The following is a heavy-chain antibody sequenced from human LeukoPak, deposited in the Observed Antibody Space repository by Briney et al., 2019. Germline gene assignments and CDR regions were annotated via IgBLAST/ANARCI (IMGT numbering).Heavy chain of an antibody. CDR3: ARDRSYDFWSGYSTPDY. D-gene: IGHD3-3*01. Sequence: GGSLRLSCAASGFTFSSYGMHWVCQAPGKGLEWVAVIWYDGSNKYYADSVKGRFTISRDHSKNTLDLQMNSLRAEDTAVYYCARDRSYDFWSGYSTPDYWGQGTLVTVSS. CDR1: GFTFSSYG. CDR2: IWYDGSNK. J-gene: IGHJ4*02. V-gene: IGHV3-33*01.